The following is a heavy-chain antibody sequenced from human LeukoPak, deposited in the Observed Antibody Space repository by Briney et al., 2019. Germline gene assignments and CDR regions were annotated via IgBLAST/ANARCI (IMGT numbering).Heavy chain of an antibody. CDR2: IYTSGST. D-gene: IGHD2-2*01. CDR1: GGSISSYY. V-gene: IGHV4-4*07. Sequence: SETLSLTCTVSGGSISSYYWSWIRQPAGKGLEWIGRIYTSGSTNYNPSLKSRVTMSVDTSKHQFSLKLSSVTAADTAVYYCARDRGCSSTSCSSNWFDPWGQGTLVTVSS. CDR3: ARDRGCSSTSCSSNWFDP. J-gene: IGHJ5*02.